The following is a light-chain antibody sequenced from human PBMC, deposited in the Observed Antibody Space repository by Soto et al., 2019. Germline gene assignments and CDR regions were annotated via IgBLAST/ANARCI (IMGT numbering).Light chain of an antibody. J-gene: IGKJ2*01. CDR2: DAS. Sequence: DIQMTQSPSSLSASVGDRVTITCRASQTISTYLNWYQQKPGKAPRLLIYDASSLLSGVPSRFSGSGSGTDFTLTIASLQPEDFSTYYCQQSDSTPYTVGQGTKVEI. CDR3: QQSDSTPYT. V-gene: IGKV1-39*01. CDR1: QTISTY.